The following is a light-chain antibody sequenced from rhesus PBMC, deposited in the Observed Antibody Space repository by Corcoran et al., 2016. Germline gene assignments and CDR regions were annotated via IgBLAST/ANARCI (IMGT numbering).Light chain of an antibody. CDR2: DVL. Sequence: QSAPTQPPSVSGSPGQSVTISCTGTSGDIGAFNSVSWYQQHPGKAPKVMIYDVLNRPSGVSDRFSGSKSANTASLTISGLQAEDEADYYCGSYTTSSTFVFGGGTKLTVL. V-gene: IGLV2S7*01. J-gene: IGLJ6*01. CDR3: GSYTTSSTFV. CDR1: SGDIGAFNS.